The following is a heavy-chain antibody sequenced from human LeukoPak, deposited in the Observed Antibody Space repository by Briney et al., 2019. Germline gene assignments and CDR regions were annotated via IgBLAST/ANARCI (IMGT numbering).Heavy chain of an antibody. CDR3: TKHRENYGDSCFDHY. V-gene: IGHV3-15*07. CDR2: IKSKTDGGTT. CDR1: GFTFSNAW. Sequence: GGSLRLSCAASGFTFSNAWMNWVRQAPGKGLEWVGRIKSKTDGGTTDYAAPVKGRFTISRDDSKNTLYLQMNSLRAEDTAVYFCTKHRENYGDSCFDHYWGQGTLVTVSS. D-gene: IGHD4-17*01. J-gene: IGHJ4*02.